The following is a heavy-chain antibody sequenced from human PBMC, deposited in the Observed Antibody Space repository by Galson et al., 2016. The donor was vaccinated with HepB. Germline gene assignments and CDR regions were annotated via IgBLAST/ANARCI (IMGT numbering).Heavy chain of an antibody. CDR2: ISSSSTYI. CDR1: GFTFSSYS. V-gene: IGHV3-21*01. CDR3: QLSGSGTVTPSSSYNGMEV. D-gene: IGHD1-1*01. J-gene: IGHJ6*02. Sequence: SLRLSCAASGFTFSSYSMNWVRQAPGKGLEWVSSISSSSTYIYYADSVKGRFTISRDNAKNSLFLQMNSLRAEDTAVYYCQLSGSGTVTPSSSYNGMEVWGQGTTVTVSS.